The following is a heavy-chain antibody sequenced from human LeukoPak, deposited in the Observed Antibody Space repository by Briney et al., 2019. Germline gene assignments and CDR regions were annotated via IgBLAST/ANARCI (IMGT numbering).Heavy chain of an antibody. J-gene: IGHJ5*02. CDR2: MNPNSGNT. D-gene: IGHD6-19*01. CDR3: ARVAQKGIAVAGTVWFDP. V-gene: IGHV1-8*01. Sequence: ASVKVSYKASRYTFTSYDTNWVRQATGQGLEWMGWMNPNSGNTGYAQKFQGRVTMTRNTSISTAYMELSSLRSEDTAVYYCARVAQKGIAVAGTVWFDPWGQGTLVTVSS. CDR1: RYTFTSYD.